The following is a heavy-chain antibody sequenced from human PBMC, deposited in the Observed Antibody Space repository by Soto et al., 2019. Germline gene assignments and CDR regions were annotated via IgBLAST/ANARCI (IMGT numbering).Heavy chain of an antibody. D-gene: IGHD3-10*01. Sequence: GESLKISCNGSGYSFTSYWIGWVRQMPGKGLEWMGIIYPGDSDTRYSPSFQGQVTISADKSISTAYLQWSSLKASDTAMYYCARHGAQLLWFGELSNYYGMDVWGQGTTVTVSS. J-gene: IGHJ6*02. CDR2: IYPGDSDT. CDR1: GYSFTSYW. V-gene: IGHV5-51*01. CDR3: ARHGAQLLWFGELSNYYGMDV.